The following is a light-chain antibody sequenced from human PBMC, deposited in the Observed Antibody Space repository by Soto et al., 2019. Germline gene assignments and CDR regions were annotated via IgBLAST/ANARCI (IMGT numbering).Light chain of an antibody. V-gene: IGKV3-20*01. Sequence: EIVLTQSPGTLSLSPGERATLSCRASQSVGNSYLAWYQQKPGQAPRLLIHGASSRATGIPDRFSGSGSGTDFTLTITRLEPEDFAVYSCHQYASSPMTFGQGTQVEIK. CDR1: QSVGNSY. J-gene: IGKJ1*01. CDR2: GAS. CDR3: HQYASSPMT.